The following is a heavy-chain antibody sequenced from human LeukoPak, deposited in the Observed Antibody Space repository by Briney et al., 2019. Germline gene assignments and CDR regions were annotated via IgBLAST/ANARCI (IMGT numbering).Heavy chain of an antibody. Sequence: GGSLRLSCAASGFTFSSYAMSWVRQAPGKGPEWVSGISASGGRTYYADSVKGRSKNTVYLQMNSLRAEDTAVYYCAKGKVNHDGAFDRWGQGTMVTVSS. D-gene: IGHD1-14*01. J-gene: IGHJ3*01. V-gene: IGHV3-23*01. CDR2: ISASGGRT. CDR1: GFTFSSYA. CDR3: AKGKVNHDGAFDR.